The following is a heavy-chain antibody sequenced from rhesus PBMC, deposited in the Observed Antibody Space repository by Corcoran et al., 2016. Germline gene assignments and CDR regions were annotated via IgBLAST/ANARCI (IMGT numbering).Heavy chain of an antibody. D-gene: IGHD5-36*02. CDR1: GGSISSSNW. Sequence: QVQLQESGPGLVKPSETLSLTCAVSGGSISSSNWWSWFRHPPGKGLEWSGGIYSDTEKTNYKPTLQSRGTITTETSKKQFYLKLSSVTAADTAVYYCARRLATVTLSYCDYWGQGVLVTVSS. V-gene: IGHV4-65*01. CDR2: IYSDTEKT. J-gene: IGHJ4*01. CDR3: ARRLATVTLSYCDY.